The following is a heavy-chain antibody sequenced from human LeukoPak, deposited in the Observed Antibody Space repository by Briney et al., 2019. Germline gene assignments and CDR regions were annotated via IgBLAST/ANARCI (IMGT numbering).Heavy chain of an antibody. J-gene: IGHJ4*02. Sequence: GGSLRLSCAASGFTFSNSWMSWVRQAPGKGLEWVANIKQDGSEKNYVDSVKGRFTISRDNAKKSLSLQMNSLRAEDTAVYYCARDRGWNTFDYWGQGTLVTVSS. CDR1: GFTFSNSW. D-gene: IGHD1/OR15-1a*01. V-gene: IGHV3-7*01. CDR3: ARDRGWNTFDY. CDR2: IKQDGSEK.